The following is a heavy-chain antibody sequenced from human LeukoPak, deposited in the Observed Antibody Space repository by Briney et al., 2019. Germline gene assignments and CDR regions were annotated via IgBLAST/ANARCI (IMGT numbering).Heavy chain of an antibody. D-gene: IGHD3-3*01. Sequence: SETLSLTCAVSGGSISSGDYYWSWIRQPPGKGLEWIGYIYYSGSTYYNPSLKSRVTISVDTSKNQFSLKLSSVTAADTAVYYCARGLTYYDFWSGYPYYFDYWGQGTLVTVSS. J-gene: IGHJ4*02. CDR2: IYYSGST. V-gene: IGHV4-30-4*01. CDR3: ARGLTYYDFWSGYPYYFDY. CDR1: GGSISSGDYY.